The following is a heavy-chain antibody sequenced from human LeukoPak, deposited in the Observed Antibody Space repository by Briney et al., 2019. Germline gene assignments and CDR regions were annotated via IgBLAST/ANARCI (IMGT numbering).Heavy chain of an antibody. D-gene: IGHD3-10*01. CDR1: GYTFTGYY. CDR3: ARARSTMVRGAVRYYYYMDV. J-gene: IGHJ6*03. Sequence: ASVKVSCKASGYTFTGYYMHWVRQAPGQGLEWMGWINPNSGGTNYAQKFQGRVAMTRDTSISTAYMELSRLRSDDTAVYYCARARSTMVRGAVRYYYYMDVWGKGTTVTVSS. V-gene: IGHV1-2*02. CDR2: INPNSGGT.